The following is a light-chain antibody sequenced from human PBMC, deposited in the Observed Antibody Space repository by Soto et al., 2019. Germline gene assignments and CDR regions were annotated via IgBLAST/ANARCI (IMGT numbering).Light chain of an antibody. J-gene: IGKJ5*01. CDR2: DAS. V-gene: IGKV1-5*01. Sequence: DIQMTQSPSTRSSSVGDRVTITCRASQSIGTWLAWYQHRPGKAPSLLIYDASTLRSGVPSRFSGSGSGTEFTLTISSLKDDDFATYYCQQSDTYTLTFGQGTRLEIK. CDR1: QSIGTW. CDR3: QQSDTYTLT.